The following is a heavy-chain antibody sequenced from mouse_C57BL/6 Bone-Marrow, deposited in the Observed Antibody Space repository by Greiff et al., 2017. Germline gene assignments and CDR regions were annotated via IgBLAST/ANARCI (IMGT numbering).Heavy chain of an antibody. Sequence: QVQLQQSGAELVRPGASVKLSCKASGYTFTDYYINWVKQRPGQGLEWIARIYPGSGNTYYNEKFKGKATLTAEKSSSTAYMQLSSLTSEDSAVDFCARRWEDFDYWGQGTTRTVSS. CDR2: IYPGSGNT. D-gene: IGHD2-3*01. V-gene: IGHV1-76*01. CDR3: ARRWEDFDY. CDR1: GYTFTDYY. J-gene: IGHJ2*01.